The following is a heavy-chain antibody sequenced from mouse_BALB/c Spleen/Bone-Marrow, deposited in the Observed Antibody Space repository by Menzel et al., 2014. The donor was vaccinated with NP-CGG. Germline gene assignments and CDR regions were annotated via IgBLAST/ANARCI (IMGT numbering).Heavy chain of an antibody. CDR1: GYTFTDYA. J-gene: IGHJ1*01. V-gene: IGHV1S137*01. CDR3: AREAGPWYFDV. Sequence: VHLVESGAELVRPGVSVKISCKGSGYTFTDYAMYWVKQSHAKSLEWIGIISTYYGDASYNQKFKGKATMTVDKSSSTAYMELARLTSEDSAIHYCAREAGPWYFDVWGAGTTVTVSS. CDR2: ISTYYGDA.